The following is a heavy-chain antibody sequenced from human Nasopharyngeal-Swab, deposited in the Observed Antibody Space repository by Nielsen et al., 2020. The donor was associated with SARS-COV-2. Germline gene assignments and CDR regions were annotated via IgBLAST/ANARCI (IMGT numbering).Heavy chain of an antibody. Sequence: ASVKVSCKASGYTFTRHGISWGRQAPGQGLEWMGWISAYNGNTHYAQKLQGRVTMTTDTSTSTAYMELRSLRSDDTAVYYCARDQVAAAAYGTFDYWGQGSLVTVSS. J-gene: IGHJ4*02. CDR3: ARDQVAAAAYGTFDY. V-gene: IGHV1-18*01. CDR1: GYTFTRHG. D-gene: IGHD6-13*01. CDR2: ISAYNGNT.